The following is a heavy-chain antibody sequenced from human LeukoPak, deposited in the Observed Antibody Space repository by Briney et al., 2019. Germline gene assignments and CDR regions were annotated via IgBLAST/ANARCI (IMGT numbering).Heavy chain of an antibody. D-gene: IGHD2-21*01. CDR3: ASGVVVIAPGAFDI. CDR1: GFTFSRYW. V-gene: IGHV3-21*01. CDR2: ISSSSSYI. J-gene: IGHJ3*02. Sequence: VQPGGSLRLSCAASGFTFSRYWMNWVRQAPGKGLEWVSSISSSSSYIYYADSVKGRFTISRDNAKNSLYLQMNSLRAEDTAVYYCASGVVVIAPGAFDIWAKGQWSPSLQ.